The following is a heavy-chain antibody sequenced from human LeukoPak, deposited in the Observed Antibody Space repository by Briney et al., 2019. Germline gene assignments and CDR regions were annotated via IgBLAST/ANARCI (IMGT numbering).Heavy chain of an antibody. CDR2: IYTSGST. CDR1: GGSISSYY. Sequence: PSETLSLTCTVSGGSISSYYWSWNRQPAGKGLEWIGRIYTSGSTNYNPSLKSRVTMSVDTSKNQFSLKLSSVTAADTAVYYCAAEKYYYGSGSYYSSVFRFDIWGQGTMVTVSS. D-gene: IGHD3-10*01. V-gene: IGHV4-4*07. J-gene: IGHJ3*02. CDR3: AAEKYYYGSGSYYSSVFRFDI.